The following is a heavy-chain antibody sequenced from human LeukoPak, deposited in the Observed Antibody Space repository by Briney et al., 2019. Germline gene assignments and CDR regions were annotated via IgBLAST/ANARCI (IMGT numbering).Heavy chain of an antibody. D-gene: IGHD2-2*01. CDR2: ISAYNGNT. J-gene: IGHJ1*01. CDR1: GYTFTSYG. CDR3: ARGLGYCSSTSCYSDPPTQYFQH. V-gene: IGHV1-18*01. Sequence: ASVKVSCKASGYTFTSYGISWVRQAPGQGLEWMGWISAYNGNTNYAQKLQGRATMTTDTSTSTAYMELRSLRSDDTAVYYCARGLGYCSSTSCYSDPPTQYFQHWGQGTLVTVSS.